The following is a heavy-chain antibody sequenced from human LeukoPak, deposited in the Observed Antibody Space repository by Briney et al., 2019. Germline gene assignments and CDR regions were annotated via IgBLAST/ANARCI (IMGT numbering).Heavy chain of an antibody. V-gene: IGHV3-7*01. CDR1: GFTFSRYC. D-gene: IGHD4-23*01. Sequence: PGGSLRLSCAASGFTFSRYCMSWVRQAPGKGLEWVANIKQDGSEKYYVDSVKGRFTISRDNAKNSLYLQMNSLRAEDTAVYYCARGVTPKDFDYWGQGTLVTVSS. CDR3: ARGVTPKDFDY. J-gene: IGHJ4*02. CDR2: IKQDGSEK.